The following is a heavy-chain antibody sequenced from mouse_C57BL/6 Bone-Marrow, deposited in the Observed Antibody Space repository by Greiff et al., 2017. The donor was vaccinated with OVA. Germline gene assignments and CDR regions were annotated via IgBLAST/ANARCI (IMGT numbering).Heavy chain of an antibody. CDR1: GYTFTSYW. D-gene: IGHD5-5*01. J-gene: IGHJ4*01. CDR3: AKLPGWGYYAMDY. V-gene: IGHV1-59*01. Sequence: QVQLKQPGAELVRPGTSVQLSCKASGYTFTSYWMHWVKQRPGQGLEWIGVIDPSDSYTNYHQKFKGKATLTVDTSSSTSYMQLSSLTSEDSAVYYCAKLPGWGYYAMDYWGQGTSVTVSS. CDR2: IDPSDSYT.